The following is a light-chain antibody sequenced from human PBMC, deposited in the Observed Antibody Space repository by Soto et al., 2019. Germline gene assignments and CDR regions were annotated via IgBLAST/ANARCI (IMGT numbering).Light chain of an antibody. V-gene: IGKV3-20*01. CDR3: QQYGSIPWT. CDR1: ESVVSNY. CDR2: DAS. J-gene: IGKJ1*01. Sequence: EIVLTQSPGTLSLSPGERATLSCRATESVVSNYLAWYQLTPGQAPGLLIYDASSRATGIPDRFSGSGSGTDFTLTISRLEPEDFAVYYCQQYGSIPWTFGQGTKVDIK.